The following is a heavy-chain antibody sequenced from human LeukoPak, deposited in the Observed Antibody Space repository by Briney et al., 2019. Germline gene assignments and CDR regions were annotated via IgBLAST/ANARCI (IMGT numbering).Heavy chain of an antibody. CDR1: GFTFDDYA. Sequence: PGGSLRLSCAASGFTFDDYAMHWVQQAPGKGLEWVSGISWNSGSIGYADSVKGRFTISRDNAKNSLYLQMNSLRAEDTALYYCAKDIGNGITIFGVVLHDAFDIWGQGTMVTVSS. J-gene: IGHJ3*02. D-gene: IGHD3-3*01. V-gene: IGHV3-9*01. CDR2: ISWNSGSI. CDR3: AKDIGNGITIFGVVLHDAFDI.